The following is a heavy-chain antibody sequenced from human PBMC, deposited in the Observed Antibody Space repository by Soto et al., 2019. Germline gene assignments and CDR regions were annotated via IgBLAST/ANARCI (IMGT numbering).Heavy chain of an antibody. CDR3: ARDHFEWLLDYYFYRGIDV. V-gene: IGHV3-30-3*01. CDR2: ISYDGSNK. CDR1: GFTFSSYA. D-gene: IGHD3-9*01. Sequence: QVQLVESGGGVVQPGRSLRLSCAASGFTFSSYAMHWVRQAPGKGLEWVAVISYDGSNKYYADSVKGRFTISRNKSKNTLYLQMNSLRAEDTAVYYCARDHFEWLLDYYFYRGIDVWGKGTTVTVSS. J-gene: IGHJ6*04.